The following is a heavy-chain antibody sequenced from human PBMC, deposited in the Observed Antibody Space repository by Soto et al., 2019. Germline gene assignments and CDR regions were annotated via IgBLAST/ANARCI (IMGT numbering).Heavy chain of an antibody. J-gene: IGHJ4*02. D-gene: IGHD3-22*01. CDR2: ISYDGSNK. CDR3: AKNRGFGVVVDFMDY. Sequence: GGSLRLSCAASGFNFSSYGMHWVRQAPGKGLEWVAVISYDGSNKYYADSVKGRFTISRDNSKNTLYLQMNSLRAEDTAVYYCAKNRGFGVVVDFMDYWGQGTLVTVSS. V-gene: IGHV3-30*18. CDR1: GFNFSSYG.